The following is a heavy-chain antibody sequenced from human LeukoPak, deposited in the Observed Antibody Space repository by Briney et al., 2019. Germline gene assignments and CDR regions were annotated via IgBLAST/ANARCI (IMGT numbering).Heavy chain of an antibody. J-gene: IGHJ4*02. CDR3: ARIRGGNNYHFDY. Sequence: ASVKVSFKASGYTFTGYYMHWVRQAPGQGLEWMGWINPNTGVTNYAQRFQGRVTMTRDTSISTGYMDLSRLRSDDTAVYYCARIRGGNNYHFDYWGQGTLVTVSS. D-gene: IGHD5-24*01. CDR2: INPNTGVT. CDR1: GYTFTGYY. V-gene: IGHV1-2*02.